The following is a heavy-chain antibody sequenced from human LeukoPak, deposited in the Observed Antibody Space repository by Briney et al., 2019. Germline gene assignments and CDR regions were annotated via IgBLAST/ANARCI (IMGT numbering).Heavy chain of an antibody. D-gene: IGHD6-13*01. V-gene: IGHV4-39*01. J-gene: IGHJ4*02. CDR3: ASCSSSWYRPINYFDY. Sequence: SETLSLTCTVSGGSISSSSYYWGWIRQPPGKGLEWIGSIYYSGSTYYNPSLKSRVTISVDTSKNQFSLKLSSVSAADTAVYYCASCSSSWYRPINYFDYWGQGTLVTVSS. CDR1: GGSISSSSYY. CDR2: IYYSGST.